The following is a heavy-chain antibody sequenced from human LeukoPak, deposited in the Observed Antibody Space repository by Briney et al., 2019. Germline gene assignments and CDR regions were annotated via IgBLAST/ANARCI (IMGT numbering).Heavy chain of an antibody. V-gene: IGHV1-2*02. J-gene: IGHJ4*02. CDR3: ARRDGYNSLDY. CDR2: IDPNSGGT. Sequence: ASVKDSCKASGYTFTGYYMHWVRQAPGQGLEWMGWIDPNSGGTNYAQNFQGRVTMTRDTSISTAYMELSRPRSDDTAVYYCARRDGYNSLDYWGQGTLVTVSS. D-gene: IGHD5-24*01. CDR1: GYTFTGYY.